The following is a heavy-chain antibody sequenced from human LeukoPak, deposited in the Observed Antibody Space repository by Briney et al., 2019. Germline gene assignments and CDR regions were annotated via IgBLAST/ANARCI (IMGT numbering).Heavy chain of an antibody. CDR2: INPNSGGT. Sequence: ASVKVSCKASGYTFTGYYMHWVRQAPGQGLEWMGWINPNSGGTNYAQKFQGRVTMTRDTSISTAYMELSRLRSDDTAVYYCARAGSSWDTNWFDPWGQGTLVTVSS. D-gene: IGHD6-13*01. CDR3: ARAGSSWDTNWFDP. J-gene: IGHJ5*02. CDR1: GYTFTGYY. V-gene: IGHV1-2*02.